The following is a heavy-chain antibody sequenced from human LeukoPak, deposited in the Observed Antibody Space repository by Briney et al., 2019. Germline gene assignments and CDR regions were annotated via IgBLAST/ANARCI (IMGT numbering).Heavy chain of an antibody. D-gene: IGHD3-22*01. Sequence: PSETLSLTCTVSGGSISSSSYYWGWIRQPPGKGLEWIGSISYSGSTYYNPSLKSRVTISVDTSKNQFSLKLSSVTAADTAVYYCAPSSGYYYGNFDYWGQGTLVTVSS. CDR1: GGSISSSSYY. CDR2: ISYSGST. J-gene: IGHJ4*02. V-gene: IGHV4-39*07. CDR3: APSSGYYYGNFDY.